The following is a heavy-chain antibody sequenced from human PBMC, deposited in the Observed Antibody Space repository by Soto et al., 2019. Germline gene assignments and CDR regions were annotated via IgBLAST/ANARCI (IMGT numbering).Heavy chain of an antibody. D-gene: IGHD1-1*01. CDR2: IWYDGSNK. V-gene: IGHV3-33*01. CDR3: ASIWNLDY. J-gene: IGHJ4*02. CDR1: GFTFSSYG. Sequence: QVQLVESGGGVVQPGRSLRLSCAASGFTFSSYGMHWVRQAPGKGLEWVAAIWYDGSNKYYADSVKGRFTISRDNSKNTLYLQMNSLRAEDTAVYYCASIWNLDYWGQGTLVTVSS.